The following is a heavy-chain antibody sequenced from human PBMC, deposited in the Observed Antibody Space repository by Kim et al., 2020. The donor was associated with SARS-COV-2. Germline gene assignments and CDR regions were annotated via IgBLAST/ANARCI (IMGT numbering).Heavy chain of an antibody. J-gene: IGHJ3*01. V-gene: IGHV4-30-4*01. D-gene: IGHD3-22*01. CDR2: HYYSGSN. CDR3: ARALSITMVVVVNYAF. CDR1: GGSISSGDYY. Sequence: SETLSLTCTVYGGSISSGDYYWSRNRQPTGKGLEWIGNHYYSGSNYHNLTLKSRVTISVDKYKNPLTLKLSSVTATATDVYYCARALSITMVVVVNYAF.